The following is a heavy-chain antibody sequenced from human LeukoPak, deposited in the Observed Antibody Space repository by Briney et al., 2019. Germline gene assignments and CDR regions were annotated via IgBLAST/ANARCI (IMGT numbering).Heavy chain of an antibody. V-gene: IGHV4-59*01. Sequence: SETLSLTCTVSGGSISSYYWSWVRQPPGKGLEWIGYIYYSGSTNYNPSLKSRGTISVDTSKNQFSLKLSSVTAADTAVYYCARSGGYDFWSGYYYYYMDVWGKGTTVTVSS. CDR1: GGSISSYY. CDR3: ARSGGYDFWSGYYYYYMDV. CDR2: IYYSGST. D-gene: IGHD3-3*01. J-gene: IGHJ6*03.